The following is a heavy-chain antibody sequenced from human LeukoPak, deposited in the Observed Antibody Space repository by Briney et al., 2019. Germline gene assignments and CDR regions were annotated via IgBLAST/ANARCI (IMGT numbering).Heavy chain of an antibody. CDR3: ARGIRLFGELLPSFDY. V-gene: IGHV1-69*13. CDR2: IIPIFGTA. Sequence: SVKVSCKASGGTFSSYAISWVRQAPGQGLEWMGGIIPIFGTANYAQKFQGRVTITADESTSTAYMELSSLRSEDTAVYYCARGIRLFGELLPSFDYWGQGTLVTVSS. J-gene: IGHJ4*02. D-gene: IGHD3-10*01. CDR1: GGTFSSYA.